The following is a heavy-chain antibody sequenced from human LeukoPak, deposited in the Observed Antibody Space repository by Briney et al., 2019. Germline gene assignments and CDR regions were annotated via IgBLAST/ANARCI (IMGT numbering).Heavy chain of an antibody. J-gene: IGHJ4*02. CDR2: INPSGGSA. V-gene: IGHV1-46*01. Sequence: ASLTVSCKASGYTFTSYYMHWGRHAPGQGLGWMGIINPSGGSASYAQKLQGRVTMTRDTSTSTDYMEVSSLRSEDTAVYYCARDVASSGYYWDWGQGTLVTVPS. D-gene: IGHD3-22*01. CDR3: ARDVASSGYYWD. CDR1: GYTFTSYY.